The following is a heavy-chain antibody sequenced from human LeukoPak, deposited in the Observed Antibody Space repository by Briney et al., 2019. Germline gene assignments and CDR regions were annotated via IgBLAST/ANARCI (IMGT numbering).Heavy chain of an antibody. CDR1: NGSISSSNYY. J-gene: IGHJ4*02. CDR2: IYYTGST. V-gene: IGHV4-61*05. D-gene: IGHD6-13*01. CDR3: ARGSKAAPGTFDY. Sequence: SETLSLTCTVSNGSISSSNYYWGWIRQPPGKGLEWIGYIYYTGSTDYNPSLKSRVAVSVDTSKNQFSLKLSSVTAADTAVYYCARGSKAAPGTFDYWGQGTLVTVSS.